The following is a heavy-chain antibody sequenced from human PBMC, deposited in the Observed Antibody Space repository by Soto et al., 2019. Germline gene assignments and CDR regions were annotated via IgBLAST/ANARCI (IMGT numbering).Heavy chain of an antibody. J-gene: IGHJ4*02. V-gene: IGHV1-69*06. Sequence: QVQLVQSGAEVKKPGSSVKVSCKASGGTFSSYAISWVRQAPGQGLEWMGGIIPIFGTANYAQKLQGRVTMTTDTSTSTAYMELRSLRSDDTAVYYCARGGYCSSTSCYTAWYWGQGTLVTVSS. CDR3: ARGGYCSSTSCYTAWY. CDR1: GGTFSSYA. D-gene: IGHD2-2*02. CDR2: IIPIFGTA.